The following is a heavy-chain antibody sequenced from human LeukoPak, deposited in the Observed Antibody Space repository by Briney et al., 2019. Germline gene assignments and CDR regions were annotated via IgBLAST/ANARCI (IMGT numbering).Heavy chain of an antibody. CDR1: RGTFRSYT. CDR2: IIPILGIA. V-gene: IGHV1-69*02. Sequence: ASVKVSCKASRGTFRSYTISWVRQAPGQGLDWMGRIIPILGIANYAQKFQGRVTITADKSTSTAYMELSSLRSEDTAVYYCASCFWSGYKSSYYYGMDVWGQGTTVTVSS. D-gene: IGHD3-3*01. J-gene: IGHJ6*02. CDR3: ASCFWSGYKSSYYYGMDV.